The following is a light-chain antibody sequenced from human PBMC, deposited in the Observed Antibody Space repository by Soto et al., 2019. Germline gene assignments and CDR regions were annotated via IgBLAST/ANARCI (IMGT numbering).Light chain of an antibody. CDR3: QHYNSYSEA. Sequence: DIQMTQSPSTLSGSVGDRVTITCRASQTISSWLAWYQQKPGKAPKLLIYKASTLKSVVPSRFSGSGSGTEFTLTISSLKPDDFATYDCQHYNSYSEAFGQGTKVELK. J-gene: IGKJ1*01. V-gene: IGKV1-5*03. CDR2: KAS. CDR1: QTISSW.